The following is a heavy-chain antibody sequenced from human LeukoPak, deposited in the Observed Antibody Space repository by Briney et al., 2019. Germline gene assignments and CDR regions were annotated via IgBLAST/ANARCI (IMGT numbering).Heavy chain of an antibody. CDR3: AREGGIAAADYYYYYGMDV. CDR2: ISSSGSTI. V-gene: IGHV3-48*03. Sequence: GASLRLSCAASGFTFSSYAMSWVRQAPGKGLEWVSYISSSGSTIYYADSVKGRFTISRDNAKNSLYLQMNSLRAEDTAVYYCAREGGIAAADYYYYYGMDVWGKGTTVTVSS. J-gene: IGHJ6*04. CDR1: GFTFSSYA. D-gene: IGHD6-13*01.